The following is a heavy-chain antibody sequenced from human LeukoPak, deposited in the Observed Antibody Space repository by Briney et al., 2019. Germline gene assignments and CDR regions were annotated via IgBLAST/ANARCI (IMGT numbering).Heavy chain of an antibody. CDR2: INPNSGGT. J-gene: IGHJ4*02. V-gene: IGHV1-2*02. CDR1: GYTFTGYY. Sequence: GASVKVSCKASGYTFTGYYMHWVRQAPRHGLEWMGWINPNSGGTNYAQKFQGRVTMTRDTSISTAYMELSRLRSDDTAVYYCASGSSGWYSPFDYWGQGTLVTVSS. CDR3: ASGSSGWYSPFDY. D-gene: IGHD6-19*01.